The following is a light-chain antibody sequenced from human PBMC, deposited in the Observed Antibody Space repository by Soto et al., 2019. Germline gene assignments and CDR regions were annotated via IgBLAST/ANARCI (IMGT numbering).Light chain of an antibody. CDR1: QSITTY. V-gene: IGKV1-39*01. CDR3: QQIYSAPLT. J-gene: IGKJ4*01. CDR2: AAS. Sequence: DIQMTQSPSSLSASVEDRVIITCRASQSITTYLNWYRQKPGKAPKLLIYAASSLQSGVPSRFSGSGSETEFTLSISSLQPEDFATYFCQQIYSAPLTFGGGTKVDIK.